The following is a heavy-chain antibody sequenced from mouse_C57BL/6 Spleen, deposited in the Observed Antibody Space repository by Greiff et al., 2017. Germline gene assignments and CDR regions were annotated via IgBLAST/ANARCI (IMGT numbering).Heavy chain of an antibody. Sequence: QVQLQQPGAELVKPGASVKLSCKASGYTFTSYWMQWVKQRPGQGLEWIGEIDPSDSYTNYNPQFKGKATLTVDTSSSTAYMQLSSLTSEDSAVYYCARSDGSSPYYAMDYWGQGTSVTVSS. D-gene: IGHD1-1*01. CDR2: IDPSDSYT. CDR3: ARSDGSSPYYAMDY. J-gene: IGHJ4*01. V-gene: IGHV1-50*01. CDR1: GYTFTSYW.